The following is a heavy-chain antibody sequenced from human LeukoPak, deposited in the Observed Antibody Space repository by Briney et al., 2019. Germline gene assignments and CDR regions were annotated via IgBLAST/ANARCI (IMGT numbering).Heavy chain of an antibody. CDR3: ARGNYDILTGYSTSYYFDY. V-gene: IGHV3-48*01. CDR2: ISSSSSTI. J-gene: IGHJ4*02. D-gene: IGHD3-9*01. CDR1: GFTFSSYS. Sequence: GGSLRLSCAASGFTFSSYSMNWVRKAPGKGLEWVSYISSSSSTIYYADSVKGRFTISRDNAKNSLYLQMNSLRAEDTAVYYCARGNYDILTGYSTSYYFDYWGQGTLVTVSS.